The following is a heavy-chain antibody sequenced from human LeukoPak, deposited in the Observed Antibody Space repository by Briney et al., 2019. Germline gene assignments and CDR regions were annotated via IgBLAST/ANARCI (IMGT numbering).Heavy chain of an antibody. V-gene: IGHV3-21*01. J-gene: IGHJ1*01. CDR1: GFTFSSYS. CDR3: LIAAAGTGYLQH. D-gene: IGHD6-13*01. Sequence: GGSLRLSCAASGFTFSSYSMNWVRQAPGKGLEWVSSISSSSSYIYYADSVKGRFTISRDNAKNSLYLQMNSLRAEDTAVYYCLIAAAGTGYLQHWGQGTLVTVSS. CDR2: ISSSSSYI.